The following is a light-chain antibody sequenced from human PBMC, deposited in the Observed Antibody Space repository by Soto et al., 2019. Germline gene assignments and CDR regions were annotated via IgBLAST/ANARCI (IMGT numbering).Light chain of an antibody. Sequence: QSALTQPASVSGSPGQSITISCTGTSSDVGDYNYVSWYQHHPGKAPKLMIYDVSSRPSGVSNRFSASKSGNTASLTISGLQAEDEADYYCSSYTSNTTPFVFGTGTKVTVL. CDR2: DVS. CDR3: SSYTSNTTPFV. J-gene: IGLJ1*01. V-gene: IGLV2-14*03. CDR1: SSDVGDYNY.